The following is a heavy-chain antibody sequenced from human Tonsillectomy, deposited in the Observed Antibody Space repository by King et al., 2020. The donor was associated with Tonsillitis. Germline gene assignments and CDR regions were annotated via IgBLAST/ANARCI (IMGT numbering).Heavy chain of an antibody. D-gene: IGHD4-23*01. CDR2: ISVYNGNT. CDR1: GYTFTNYG. Sequence: QLVQSGSEVKKPGAAVRVSCKASGYTFTNYGINWVRQAPGQGLEWMGWISVYNGNTNSVQKLQGKVTMTTDTSTSTAYMELRSLRSDDTAVYYCARGSGTVVTPPDYWGQGTLVTVSS. V-gene: IGHV1-18*01. J-gene: IGHJ4*02. CDR3: ARGSGTVVTPPDY.